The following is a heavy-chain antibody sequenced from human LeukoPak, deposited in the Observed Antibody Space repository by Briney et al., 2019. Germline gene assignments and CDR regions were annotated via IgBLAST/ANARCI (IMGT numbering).Heavy chain of an antibody. D-gene: IGHD1-26*01. V-gene: IGHV3-23*01. CDR3: AKDRASIVGPTTLNY. J-gene: IGHJ4*02. Sequence: GGSLRLSCAASGFTFSSYAMSWVRQAPGKGLEWVSGISGSGGSTYYADSVKGRFTISRDNSKNTLYLQMNSLRAEDTAIYYCAKDRASIVGPTTLNYWGQGALVTISS. CDR1: GFTFSSYA. CDR2: ISGSGGST.